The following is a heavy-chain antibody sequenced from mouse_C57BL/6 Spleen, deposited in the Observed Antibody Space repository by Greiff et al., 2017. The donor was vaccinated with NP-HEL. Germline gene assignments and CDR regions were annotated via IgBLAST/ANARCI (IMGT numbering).Heavy chain of an antibody. CDR2: IDPSDSYT. CDR3: ARGVYGSSYVDY. V-gene: IGHV1-69*01. D-gene: IGHD1-1*01. Sequence: VQLQQPGAELVMPGASVKLSCKASGYTFTSYWMHWVKQRPGQGLEWIGEIDPSDSYTNYNQKFKGKSTLTVDKSSSTAYMQLSSLTSEDSAVYYCARGVYGSSYVDYWGQGTTLTVSS. J-gene: IGHJ2*01. CDR1: GYTFTSYW.